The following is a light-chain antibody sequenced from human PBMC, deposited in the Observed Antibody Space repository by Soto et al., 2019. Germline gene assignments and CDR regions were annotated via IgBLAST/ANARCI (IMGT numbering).Light chain of an antibody. V-gene: IGKV3-20*01. CDR2: GAS. CDR3: QQYSTSPT. CDR1: QSVSNNY. J-gene: IGKJ5*01. Sequence: EIVFTQSPGTLSLSPGERATLSCRASQSVSNNYLAWYQRKPGQAPRRLIYGASSRATGIPDRFSGSGSGTDFTLTISRLEPEDFAVYYCQQYSTSPTFGEGTRLEIK.